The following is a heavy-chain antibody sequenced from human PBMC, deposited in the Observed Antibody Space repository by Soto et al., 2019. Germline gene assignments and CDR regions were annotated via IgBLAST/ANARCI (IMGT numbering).Heavy chain of an antibody. CDR1: GGSISSGDYH. V-gene: IGHV4-30-4*01. Sequence: SETLSLTCTVSGGSISSGDYHWTWIRQPPGKGLEWIGYIHYSGSAYYNPSLKSRVTISVDTSKKQFSLRLSSVTAADTAVYYCAREMATMKFDYWGQGALVTVSS. CDR3: AREMATMKFDY. CDR2: IHYSGSA. J-gene: IGHJ4*02.